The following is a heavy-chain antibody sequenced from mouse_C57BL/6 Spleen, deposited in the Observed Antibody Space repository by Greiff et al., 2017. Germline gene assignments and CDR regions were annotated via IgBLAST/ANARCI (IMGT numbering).Heavy chain of an antibody. J-gene: IGHJ1*03. Sequence: EVKVVESGGGLVKPGGSLKLSCAASGFTFSSYAMSWVRQTPEKRLEWVATISDGGSYTYYPDNVKGRFTISRDNAKNNLYLQMSHLKSEDTAMYYCARDHGYYLHWYFDVWGTGTTVTVSS. CDR2: ISDGGSYT. D-gene: IGHD2-3*01. V-gene: IGHV5-4*01. CDR1: GFTFSSYA. CDR3: ARDHGYYLHWYFDV.